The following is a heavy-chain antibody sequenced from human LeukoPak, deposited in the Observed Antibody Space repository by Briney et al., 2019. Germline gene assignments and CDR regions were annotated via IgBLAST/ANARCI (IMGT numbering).Heavy chain of an antibody. CDR2: ISAYNGNT. J-gene: IGHJ4*02. V-gene: IGHV1-18*01. CDR1: GYTFTSYG. D-gene: IGHD3-22*01. Sequence: ASVKVSCKASGYTFTSYGISWVRQAPGQGLEWMGWISAYNGNTNYAQKLQGRVTMTTDTSTSTVYMELSSLRSEDTAVYYCARVRMYYDSSAASFDYWGQGTLVTVSS. CDR3: ARVRMYYDSSAASFDY.